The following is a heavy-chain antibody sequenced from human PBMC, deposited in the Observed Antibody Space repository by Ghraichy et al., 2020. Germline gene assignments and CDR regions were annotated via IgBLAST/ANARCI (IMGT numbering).Heavy chain of an antibody. V-gene: IGHV4-39*01. CDR2: IYYSGST. D-gene: IGHD6-6*01. Sequence: SETLSLTCTVSGGSISSSSYYWGWIRQPPGKGLEWIGSIYYSGSTYYNPSLKSRVTISVDTSKNQFSLKLSSVTAADTAVYYCARHGLSQLANEFDYWGQGTLVTVSS. J-gene: IGHJ4*02. CDR1: GGSISSSSYY. CDR3: ARHGLSQLANEFDY.